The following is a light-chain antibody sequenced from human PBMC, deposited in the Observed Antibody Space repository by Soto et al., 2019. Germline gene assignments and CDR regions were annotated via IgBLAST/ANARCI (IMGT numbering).Light chain of an antibody. CDR3: QQYNNLPLT. CDR2: DAS. CDR1: QDIRNY. Sequence: DLQMTQSPSSLSPSVGDRVTITCQASQDIRNYLIWYQQKPGKAPKLLIYDASNLEMGVSSRFSGSGSGTNFTFTISSLQPEDIATYYCQQYNNLPLTFGGGTKVETK. V-gene: IGKV1-33*01. J-gene: IGKJ4*01.